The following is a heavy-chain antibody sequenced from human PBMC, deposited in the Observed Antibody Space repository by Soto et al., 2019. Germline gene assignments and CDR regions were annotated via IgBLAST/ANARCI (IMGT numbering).Heavy chain of an antibody. J-gene: IGHJ5*02. D-gene: IGHD5-12*01. Sequence: PGESRKISCKGSGYTFTSYWIGWVRQMPGKGLELMGIIYPGDSDTRYSPSFQGQVTISADKSTSTAYLQWSSLKASDIAMYYCAIHSTGYEDSWGQGTLVTVSS. CDR1: GYTFTSYW. CDR2: IYPGDSDT. CDR3: AIHSTGYEDS. V-gene: IGHV5-51*01.